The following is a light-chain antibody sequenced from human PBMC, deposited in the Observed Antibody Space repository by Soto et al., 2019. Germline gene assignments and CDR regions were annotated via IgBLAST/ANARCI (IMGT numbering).Light chain of an antibody. J-gene: IGKJ1*01. CDR3: QHSGNPQCT. Sequence: EMILTQSPDTLSLSPWERATLSCRASQTGDSQYLAWYQQRPGQAPRLLIRGVFIRAAGFPDRFSDSGTENDFTITISRLESDDAEVDFCQHSGNPQCTFGQETK. V-gene: IGKV3-20*01. CDR1: QTGDSQY. CDR2: GVF.